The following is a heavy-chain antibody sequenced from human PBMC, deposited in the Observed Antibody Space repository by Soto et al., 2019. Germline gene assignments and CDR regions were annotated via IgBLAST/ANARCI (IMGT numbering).Heavy chain of an antibody. CDR3: ARDSAVTD. Sequence: QVQLVESGGGVVQPGRSLRLSCVASGFTFSNYGMHWVRQAPGKRLEWVAVIWYDGSNKDYADSVKGRFTISRDNSNNTLYLQMNSLRDEDTAVYYCARDSAVTDWGQGTLVTVSS. CDR1: GFTFSNYG. D-gene: IGHD6-19*01. CDR2: IWYDGSNK. J-gene: IGHJ4*02. V-gene: IGHV3-33*01.